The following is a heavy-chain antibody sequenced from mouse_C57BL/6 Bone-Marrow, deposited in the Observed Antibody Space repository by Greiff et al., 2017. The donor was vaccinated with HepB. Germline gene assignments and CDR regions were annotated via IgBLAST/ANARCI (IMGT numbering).Heavy chain of an antibody. D-gene: IGHD3-2*02. J-gene: IGHJ2*01. CDR3: ARTGAQATDY. CDR2: INPGSGGT. CDR1: GYAFTNYL. Sequence: VQLQQSGAELVRPGTSVKVSCKASGYAFTNYLIEWVKQRPGQGLEWIGVINPGSGGTNYNEKFKGKATLTADKSSSTAYMQLSSLTSEDSAVYFCARTGAQATDYWGQGTTLTVSS. V-gene: IGHV1-54*01.